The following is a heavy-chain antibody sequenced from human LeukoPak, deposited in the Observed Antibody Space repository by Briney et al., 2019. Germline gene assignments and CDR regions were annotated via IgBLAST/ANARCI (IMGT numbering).Heavy chain of an antibody. J-gene: IGHJ4*02. CDR1: GFTFRNYV. CDR3: AKVGY. CDR2: TSSDLNVK. V-gene: IGHV3-30*18. Sequence: GGSLRLSCAASGFTFRNYVIHWVRQAPGKGLEWVAVTSSDLNVKLYADSVKGRFTISRDNSRSTLYLQMNSLRAEDAAVYYCAKVGYWGQGTLVTVSS.